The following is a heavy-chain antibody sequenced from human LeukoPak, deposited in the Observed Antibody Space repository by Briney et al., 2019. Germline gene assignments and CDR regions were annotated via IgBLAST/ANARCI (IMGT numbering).Heavy chain of an antibody. CDR3: ASLIPKRWLHKDDWFDP. Sequence: SVKVSCKASGGTFSSYAISWVRQAPGQGLEWMGGIIPIFGTANYAQKFQGRVTITADESTSTAYMELSSLRSEDTAVYYCASLIPKRWLHKDDWFDPWGQGTLVTVSS. CDR1: GGTFSSYA. D-gene: IGHD5-24*01. J-gene: IGHJ5*02. CDR2: IIPIFGTA. V-gene: IGHV1-69*13.